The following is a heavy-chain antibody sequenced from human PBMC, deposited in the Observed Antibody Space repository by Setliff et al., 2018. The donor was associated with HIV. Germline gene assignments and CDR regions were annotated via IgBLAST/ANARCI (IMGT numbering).Heavy chain of an antibody. CDR1: GGSIISYNW. CDR2: IYHSGDT. J-gene: IGHJ5*02. Sequence: SETLSLTCVVSGGSIISYNWWSWVRQPPGKGLEWIGEIYHSGDTNYNPSLKSRVTISVDKSKNQFSLKLTSVTAADTAVYYCARVAAGTYGKGDWFDPWGQGTQVTVSS. CDR3: ARVAAGTYGKGDWFDP. V-gene: IGHV4-4*02. D-gene: IGHD3-10*01.